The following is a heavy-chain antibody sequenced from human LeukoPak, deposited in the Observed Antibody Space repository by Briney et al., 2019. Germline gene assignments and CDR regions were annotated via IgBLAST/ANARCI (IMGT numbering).Heavy chain of an antibody. CDR3: ARHFHSARFGF. J-gene: IGHJ4*02. CDR2: IYPGGSNG. D-gene: IGHD5-18*01. Sequence: KRGESLKISCKCSGFDFTAYGIAWVRQMPGKGLEWMGNIYPGGSNGRYSPSCQGQVTMSADKSITTVYLQCSRLKASDTAMYYCARHFHSARFGFWGQGSLVTVSS. CDR1: GFDFTAYG. V-gene: IGHV5-51*01.